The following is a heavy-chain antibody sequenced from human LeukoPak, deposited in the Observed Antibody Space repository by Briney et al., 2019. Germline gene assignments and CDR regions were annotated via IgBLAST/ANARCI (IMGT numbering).Heavy chain of an antibody. Sequence: PGGSLRLSCAASGFTFSSSAMSWVRQAPGKGLEWVSSISSSSSYIYYADSVKGRFTISRDNAKNSLYLQMNSLRAEDTAVYYCARDHYYYDSSGYLGYYYYMDVWGKGTTVTVSS. D-gene: IGHD3-22*01. CDR2: ISSSSSYI. CDR3: ARDHYYYDSSGYLGYYYYMDV. V-gene: IGHV3-21*01. CDR1: GFTFSSSA. J-gene: IGHJ6*03.